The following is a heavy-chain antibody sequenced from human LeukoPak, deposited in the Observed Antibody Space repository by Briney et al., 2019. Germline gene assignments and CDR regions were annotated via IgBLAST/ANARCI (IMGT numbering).Heavy chain of an antibody. V-gene: IGHV4-61*02. J-gene: IGHJ4*02. Sequence: SETLSLTCTVSGYSISSGHYWSWIRQPAGKGLEWIGRIYTSGSTNYNPSLKSRVTISVDTSKNQFSLKLSSVTAADTAVYYCARVADYYDSSGYYDYWGQGTLVTVSS. D-gene: IGHD3-22*01. CDR1: GYSISSGHY. CDR3: ARVADYYDSSGYYDY. CDR2: IYTSGST.